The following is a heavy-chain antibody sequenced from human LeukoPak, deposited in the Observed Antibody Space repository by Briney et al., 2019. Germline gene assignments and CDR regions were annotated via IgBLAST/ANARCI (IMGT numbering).Heavy chain of an antibody. CDR2: IYSDNT. D-gene: IGHD3-16*01. CDR3: AKDDAWGRFQH. J-gene: IGHJ1*01. Sequence: GGSLRLSCAASGFTFSNAWMSWVRQAPGKGLEWVSFIYSDNTHYSDSVKGQFTISRDNFKNTVYLQMYSLRAEDTAVYYCAKDDAWGRFQHWGQGTLVTVSS. CDR1: GFTFSNAW. V-gene: IGHV3-53*01.